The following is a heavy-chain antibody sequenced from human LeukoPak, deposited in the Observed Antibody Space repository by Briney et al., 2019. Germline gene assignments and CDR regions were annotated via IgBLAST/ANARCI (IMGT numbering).Heavy chain of an antibody. Sequence: GGSLRLSCAASAFIFSRYAMHWVRQAPGKGLEWVAILSYDDTNEYYADSVAGRFTISRDNSKNTLYLQMNSLRPDDTAVYYCARDRRDGNNLAFHFDYWGQGTLVTVSS. CDR3: ARDRRDGNNLAFHFDY. CDR2: LSYDDTNE. D-gene: IGHD5-24*01. CDR1: AFIFSRYA. J-gene: IGHJ4*02. V-gene: IGHV3-30*04.